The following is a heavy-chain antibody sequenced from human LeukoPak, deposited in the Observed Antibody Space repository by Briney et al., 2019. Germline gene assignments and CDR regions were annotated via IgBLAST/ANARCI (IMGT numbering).Heavy chain of an antibody. CDR2: IKQDGSEK. CDR1: GFTFSRYW. Sequence: PGGSLRLSCAASGFTFSRYWMSRVRQAPGKGLEWVANIKQDGSEKYYVDSVKGRFTISRDNAKNSLYLQMNSLRAEDTAVYYCASTGLEARYSYFDNWGQGTLATVSS. V-gene: IGHV3-7*05. J-gene: IGHJ4*02. CDR3: ASTGLEARYSYFDN. D-gene: IGHD5-12*01.